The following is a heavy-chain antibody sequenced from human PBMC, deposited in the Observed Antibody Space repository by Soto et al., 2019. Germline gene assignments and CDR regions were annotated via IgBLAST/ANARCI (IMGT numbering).Heavy chain of an antibody. CDR3: ARAFYGDYAAHYYGMDV. D-gene: IGHD4-17*01. V-gene: IGHV4-38-2*01. Sequence: SETLSLTCAVSGYSIGNTYYWGWIRQPPGKGLEWIGNIYHSGTTYYNPSLESRVTISVDTSNNQFSLKLSSVTAADTAVYSCARAFYGDYAAHYYGMDVWGQGTTVTVSS. CDR1: GYSIGNTYY. CDR2: IYHSGTT. J-gene: IGHJ6*02.